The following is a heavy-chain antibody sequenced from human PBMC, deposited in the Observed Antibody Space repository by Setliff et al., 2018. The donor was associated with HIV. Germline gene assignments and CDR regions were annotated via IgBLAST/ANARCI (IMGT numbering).Heavy chain of an antibody. CDR3: ARDTDYYGSGRLGYFDY. Sequence: AGGSLRLSCAASGFSVSNNFMSWVRQAPGKGLEWVSLIYSDGRTNHADSVKGLFTIYRDNSKNTVYLQMSSLRAEDTAAYYCARDTDYYGSGRLGYFDYWGQGTLVTVSS. CDR2: IYSDGRT. V-gene: IGHV3-66*02. D-gene: IGHD3-10*01. CDR1: GFSVSNNF. J-gene: IGHJ4*02.